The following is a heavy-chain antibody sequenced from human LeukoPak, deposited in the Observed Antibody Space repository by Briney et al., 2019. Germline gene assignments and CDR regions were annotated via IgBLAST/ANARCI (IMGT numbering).Heavy chain of an antibody. CDR3: ARDQGIVAPYYFDY. D-gene: IGHD5-12*01. Sequence: PGGSLRLSCAASGFTFSSYGMHWVRQAPGKGLEWVAVIWYDGSNKYYADSVKGRFTISRDNSKNTLYLQMNSLRAEDTAVYYCARDQGIVAPYYFDYWGQGTLVTVSS. V-gene: IGHV3-33*01. CDR1: GFTFSSYG. CDR2: IWYDGSNK. J-gene: IGHJ4*02.